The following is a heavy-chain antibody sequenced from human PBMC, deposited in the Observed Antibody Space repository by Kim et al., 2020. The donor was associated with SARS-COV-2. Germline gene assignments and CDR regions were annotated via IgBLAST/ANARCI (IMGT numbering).Heavy chain of an antibody. D-gene: IGHD3-10*01. Sequence: SETLSLTCTVSGGSISSSSYYWGWIRQPPGKGLEWFGSIYYSGSTYYNTSLKSRVTISVDTSKNQFSLKLSSVTAADTAVYYCARHERGFRLVYYYGRFAYWGQGTLVTVSS. J-gene: IGHJ4*02. CDR1: GGSISSSSYY. CDR2: IYYSGST. CDR3: ARHERGFRLVYYYGRFAY. V-gene: IGHV4-39*01.